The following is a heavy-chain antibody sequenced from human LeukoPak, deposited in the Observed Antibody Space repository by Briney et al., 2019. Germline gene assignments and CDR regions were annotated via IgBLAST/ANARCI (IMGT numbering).Heavy chain of an antibody. J-gene: IGHJ6*02. CDR2: ISACNGNT. Sequence: ASVKVSCKASGYTFTSYGISWVRQAPGQGLEWMGWISACNGNTNYAQKLQGRVTMTTDTSTSTAYMELRSLRSDDTAVYYCARGRYCSSTSCHPYYYGMDVWGQGTTVTVSS. D-gene: IGHD2-2*01. CDR3: ARGRYCSSTSCHPYYYGMDV. CDR1: GYTFTSYG. V-gene: IGHV1-18*01.